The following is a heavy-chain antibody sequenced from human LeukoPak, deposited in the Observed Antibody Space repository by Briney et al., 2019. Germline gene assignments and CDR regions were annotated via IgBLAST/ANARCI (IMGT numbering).Heavy chain of an antibody. CDR2: INSGGTVM. J-gene: IGHJ4*02. D-gene: IGHD1-1*01. V-gene: IGHV3-48*04. Sequence: GGSLRLSCAASGFTLNSYGMHWVRQAPGQGLEWVSYINSGGTVMSYVDSVKGRSTISRDNAKNALYLEMNSLRAEDTAVYHCARDAPRTGGDCDYWGQGTLVTVSS. CDR3: ARDAPRTGGDCDY. CDR1: GFTLNSYG.